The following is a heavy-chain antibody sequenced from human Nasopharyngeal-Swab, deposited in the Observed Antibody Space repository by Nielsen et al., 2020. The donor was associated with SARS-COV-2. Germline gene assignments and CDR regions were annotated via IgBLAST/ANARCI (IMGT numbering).Heavy chain of an antibody. CDR1: GYSFTGYY. CDR2: LSPNSGGT. D-gene: IGHD3-10*01. CDR3: AREIYYGSGSYYVDDAFDI. J-gene: IGHJ3*02. V-gene: IGHV1-2*02. Sequence: ASVKVSCKASGYSFTGYYLHWVRQAPGQGPEWVGSLSPNSGGTNYAQKFQGRVTLTLDTSINTAYMDLTSLRSDDTAVYYCAREIYYGSGSYYVDDAFDIWGQGTMVTVSS.